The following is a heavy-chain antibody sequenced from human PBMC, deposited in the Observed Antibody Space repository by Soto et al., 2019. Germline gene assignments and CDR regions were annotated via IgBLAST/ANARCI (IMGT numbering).Heavy chain of an antibody. J-gene: IGHJ4*02. V-gene: IGHV3-15*01. D-gene: IGHD3-22*01. CDR2: IKSKTDGGTT. CDR3: TTDLTPSGYFGY. CDR1: GLTFSNAW. Sequence: PGGSLRLSCAASGLTFSNAWMSWVRQAPGKGLEWVGRIKSKTDGGTTDYAAPVKGRFTISRDDSKNTLYLQMNSLKTEDTAVYYCTTDLTPSGYFGYWGQGTLVTVSS.